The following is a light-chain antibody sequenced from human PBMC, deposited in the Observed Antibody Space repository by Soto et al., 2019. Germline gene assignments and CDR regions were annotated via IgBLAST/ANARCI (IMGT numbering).Light chain of an antibody. Sequence: QSVLTQPASVSGSPGQSITISCTGTSSDVGTYNLVSWYQQHPGKAPKLMIYEGSKRPSGVSNRFSGSKSGNTASLTISGLQAEDEADYYCCSYAGRSTFYVFGSGTKVTV. V-gene: IGLV2-23*01. CDR3: CSYAGRSTFYV. CDR2: EGS. J-gene: IGLJ1*01. CDR1: SSDVGTYNL.